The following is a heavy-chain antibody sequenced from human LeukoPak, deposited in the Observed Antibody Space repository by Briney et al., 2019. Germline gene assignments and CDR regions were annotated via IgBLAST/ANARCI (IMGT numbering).Heavy chain of an antibody. CDR2: ISATSSDI. CDR3: AKGLFSAFDKYLDS. CDR1: GFDFESYT. D-gene: IGHD5-12*01. J-gene: IGHJ4*02. Sequence: GGSLRLSCAASGFDFESYTMTWFRQAPGKGLEWVSLISATSSDINYAESVRGRFTITRDNAKNSLFLQMDSLRVEDTAIYYCAKGLFSAFDKYLDSWGQGTLVTVSS. V-gene: IGHV3-21*04.